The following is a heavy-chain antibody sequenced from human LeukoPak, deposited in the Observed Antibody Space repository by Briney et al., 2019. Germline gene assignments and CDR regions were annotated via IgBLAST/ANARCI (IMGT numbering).Heavy chain of an antibody. CDR3: ARYYCPGGTCSHFDY. Sequence: PSETLSLTCTVSGDSISTYYWSWIRQPPGKGLEWIGYIHYSGRTDSNPSLKSRITISVDTSKNQFFLKLSSVTAADTAVYFCARYYCPGGTCSHFDYWGQGSLVTVSS. D-gene: IGHD2-8*02. J-gene: IGHJ4*02. V-gene: IGHV4-59*08. CDR1: GDSISTYY. CDR2: IHYSGRT.